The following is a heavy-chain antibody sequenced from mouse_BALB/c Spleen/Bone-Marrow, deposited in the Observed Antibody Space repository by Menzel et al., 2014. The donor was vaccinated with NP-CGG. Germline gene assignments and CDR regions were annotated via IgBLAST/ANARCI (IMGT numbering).Heavy chain of an antibody. V-gene: IGHV1S81*02. D-gene: IGHD2-4*01. CDR1: GYTFTSYW. J-gene: IGHJ2*01. CDR2: INPSNGRT. Sequence: VQLQQSGAELVKPGASVKLSCKASGYTFTSYWMHWVKQRPGQGLEWIGEINPSNGRTNYNEKFKTKATLTVDKSSNTAHMQLSRLTSEDSAVYYCARKGADYEDYWGQGTTLTVSS. CDR3: ARKGADYEDY.